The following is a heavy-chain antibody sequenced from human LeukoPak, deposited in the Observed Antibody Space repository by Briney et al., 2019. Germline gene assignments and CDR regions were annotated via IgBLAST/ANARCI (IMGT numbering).Heavy chain of an antibody. CDR3: AELGITMIGGV. CDR1: GFSFRNYW. CDR2: MNSDGSST. D-gene: IGHD3-10*02. V-gene: IGHV3-74*01. J-gene: IGHJ6*04. Sequence: PGGSLRLSCVASGFSFRNYWMHWVRQAPGKGLVWVSRMNSDGSSTSYADSVKGRFTISRDNAKNSLYLQMNSLRAEDTAVYYCAELGITMIGGVWGKGTTVTISS.